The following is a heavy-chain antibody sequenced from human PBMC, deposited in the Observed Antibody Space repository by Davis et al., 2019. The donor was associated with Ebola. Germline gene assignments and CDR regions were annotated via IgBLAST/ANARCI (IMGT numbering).Heavy chain of an antibody. J-gene: IGHJ3*02. D-gene: IGHD1-26*01. Sequence: ASVKVSCKASGYIFTDYYMHWVRQAPGQGLAWMGRINPRNGDTDYAQKFQDRVTMTRATSITTAYMELRSLRSDDTAVYFCARTSIVGTTTTASDIWGQGTMVTVSS. CDR1: GYIFTDYY. V-gene: IGHV1-2*06. CDR3: ARTSIVGTTTTASDI. CDR2: INPRNGDT.